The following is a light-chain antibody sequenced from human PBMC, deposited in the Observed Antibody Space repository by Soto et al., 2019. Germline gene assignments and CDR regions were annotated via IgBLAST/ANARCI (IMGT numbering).Light chain of an antibody. CDR3: QQYDSYSWT. CDR2: DAS. Sequence: DIQMTQSPSTLSASVGDIVTIIFRASQSISSWLAWYQQKPGKAPKLLIYDASSLESGVPSRFSGSGSGTEFTLTISSLQTDDFASYYCQQYDSYSWTFGQGTKVDIK. J-gene: IGKJ1*01. V-gene: IGKV1-5*02. CDR1: QSISSW.